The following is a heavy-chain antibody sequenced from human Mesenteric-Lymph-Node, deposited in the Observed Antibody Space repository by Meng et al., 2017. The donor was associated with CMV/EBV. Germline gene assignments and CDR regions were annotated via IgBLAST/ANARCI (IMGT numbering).Heavy chain of an antibody. D-gene: IGHD2-15*01. CDR1: GYTFTSYG. CDR3: AGVRGATPVSYYGMDV. J-gene: IGHJ6*02. CDR2: ISAYNGNT. Sequence: ASVKVSCKASGYTFTSYGISWVRQAPGQGLEWMGWISAYNGNTNYAQKLQGRVTMTRDTSISTAYMELSRLRSDDTAVYYCAGVRGATPVSYYGMDVWGQGTTVTVSS. V-gene: IGHV1-18*01.